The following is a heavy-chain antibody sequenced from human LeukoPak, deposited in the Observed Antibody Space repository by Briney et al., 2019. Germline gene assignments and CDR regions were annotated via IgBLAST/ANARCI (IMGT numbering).Heavy chain of an antibody. D-gene: IGHD5-24*01. Sequence: GGSLRLSCAASGFTFWNSWRSSVRQAPGKGLVWVSRINSDGTTTTYADSVKGRFIISRDNAKNTLYLQMNSLRAEDTAVYYCVKRDGYKLWDYNGMDVWGQGTTVTVSS. CDR2: INSDGTTT. CDR3: VKRDGYKLWDYNGMDV. V-gene: IGHV3-74*01. CDR1: GFTFWNSW. J-gene: IGHJ6*01.